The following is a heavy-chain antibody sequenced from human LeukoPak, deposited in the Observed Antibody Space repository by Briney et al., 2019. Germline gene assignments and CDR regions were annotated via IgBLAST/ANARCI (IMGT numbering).Heavy chain of an antibody. CDR2: ISSSGSTI. V-gene: IGHV3-11*01. D-gene: IGHD2-2*01. J-gene: IGHJ5*02. CDR3: ARVVPAAIPNWFDP. Sequence: GGSLRLSCAASGFTFSDYYMSWIRQAPGKGLEWVSYISSSGSTIYYADSVKGRFTISRDNAKNSLYLQMNSLRAEDTAVYYCARVVPAAIPNWFDPWGQGTLVTVSS. CDR1: GFTFSDYY.